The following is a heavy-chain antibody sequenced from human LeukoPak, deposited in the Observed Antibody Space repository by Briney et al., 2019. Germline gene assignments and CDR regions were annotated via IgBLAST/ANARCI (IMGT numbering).Heavy chain of an antibody. D-gene: IGHD3-10*01. J-gene: IGHJ4*02. CDR3: ARDRYGSGSSFDY. CDR2: ISSSSSYI. CDR1: GFTFSSYS. Sequence: PGGSLRLSCAASGFTFSSYSMNWVRQAPGKGLEWVSSISSSSSYIYYADSAKGRFTISRDNAKNSLYLQMNSLRAEDTAVYYCARDRYGSGSSFDYWGQGTLVTVSS. V-gene: IGHV3-21*01.